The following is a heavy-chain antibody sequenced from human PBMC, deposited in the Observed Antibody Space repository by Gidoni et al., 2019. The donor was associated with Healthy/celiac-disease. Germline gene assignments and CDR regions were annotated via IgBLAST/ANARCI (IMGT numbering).Heavy chain of an antibody. Sequence: QVQLVESGGGVVQPGRSLRLSCAASGFTFSSYARHWVRQAPGKGLEWVAVISYDGSNKYYADSVKGRFTISRDNSKNTLYLQMSSLRAEDTAVYYCARDPGAVAGPFDYWGQGTLVTVSS. V-gene: IGHV3-30*15. CDR1: GFTFSSYA. CDR3: ARDPGAVAGPFDY. D-gene: IGHD6-19*01. CDR2: ISYDGSNK. J-gene: IGHJ4*02.